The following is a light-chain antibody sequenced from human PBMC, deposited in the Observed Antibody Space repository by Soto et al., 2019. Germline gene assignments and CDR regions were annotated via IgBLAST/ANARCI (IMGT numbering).Light chain of an antibody. CDR2: NTD. CDR1: SSNIETNL. Sequence: XSVLTQPPSASGTAGQRFTIPCSVNSSNIETNLVHWYQHLPGASPRLLIFNTDKRPSAVPDRFSASKSGTSASLAISGRLSEDEADYYGTAKNDRMNGPVFAGGTKVTDL. CDR3: TAKNDRMNGPV. J-gene: IGLJ2*01. V-gene: IGLV1-44*01.